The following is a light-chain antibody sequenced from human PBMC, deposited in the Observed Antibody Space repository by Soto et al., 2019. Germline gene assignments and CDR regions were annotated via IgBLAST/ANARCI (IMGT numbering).Light chain of an antibody. CDR1: QSVSNNY. V-gene: IGKV3-20*01. J-gene: IGKJ5*01. Sequence: EIVLPQWRGTLSLSPVARAALSCRASQSVSNNYLAWYQQKPGQAPRLLIYGASSRATGIPDRFSGSGSGTDFTLTISRLEPDDFAVYYCHQYGSSSTFGQGTRLEIK. CDR2: GAS. CDR3: HQYGSSST.